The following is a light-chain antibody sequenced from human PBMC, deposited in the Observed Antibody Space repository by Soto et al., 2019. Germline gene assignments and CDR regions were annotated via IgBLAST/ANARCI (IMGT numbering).Light chain of an antibody. Sequence: TQMTQSPSSLSASVGDRVTITCRTSQTISRYLNWYQQKPGKAPKLLIYAASNLQSGVPSRFSGSGSGTDFTLTISSLQPEDFATYYCHQSFNSPWTFGQGTKVDIK. CDR1: QTISRY. J-gene: IGKJ1*01. CDR3: HQSFNSPWT. V-gene: IGKV1-39*01. CDR2: AAS.